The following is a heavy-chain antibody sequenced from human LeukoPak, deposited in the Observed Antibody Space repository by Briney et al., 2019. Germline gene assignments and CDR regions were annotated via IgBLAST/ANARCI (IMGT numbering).Heavy chain of an antibody. V-gene: IGHV3-48*03. CDR1: GFSFSSYE. J-gene: IGHJ6*03. D-gene: IGHD6-13*01. Sequence: GGSLRLSCAASGFSFSSYEMNWVRQAPGKGLGWVSYISGGGTTMFYADSVKGRFTISRDNAKNSLYLQMNSLRAEDTALYHCARRGIAAAGTGFYYYYYYMDVWGKGTTVTVSS. CDR2: ISGGGTTM. CDR3: ARRGIAAAGTGFYYYYYYMDV.